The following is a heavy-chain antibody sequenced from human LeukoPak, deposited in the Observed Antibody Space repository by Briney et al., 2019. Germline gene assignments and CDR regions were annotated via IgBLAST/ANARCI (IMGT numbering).Heavy chain of an antibody. CDR1: GGTFSSYA. Sequence: GASVKVSCKASGGTFSSYAISWVRQAPGQGLEWMGRIIPIFGTANYAQKFQGRVTITTDESTSTAYMELSSLRSEDTAVHYCARDRYDSSGYYKDWGQGTLVTVSS. CDR2: IIPIFGTA. V-gene: IGHV1-69*05. D-gene: IGHD3-22*01. J-gene: IGHJ4*02. CDR3: ARDRYDSSGYYKD.